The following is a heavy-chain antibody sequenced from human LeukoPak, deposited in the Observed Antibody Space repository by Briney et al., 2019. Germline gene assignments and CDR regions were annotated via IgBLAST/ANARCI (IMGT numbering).Heavy chain of an antibody. D-gene: IGHD3-22*01. V-gene: IGHV4-39*07. CDR2: IYYSGST. CDR1: GGSINSGDYY. Sequence: PSETLSLTCTVSGGSINSGDYYWVWIRQPPGKGLEWIGSIYYSGSTSYNPSLKSRVTMTVDTSKSQFSLKLSTVTAADTAVYYCARHRPYYYDSSGYYYWGQGTLVTVSS. J-gene: IGHJ4*02. CDR3: ARHRPYYYDSSGYYY.